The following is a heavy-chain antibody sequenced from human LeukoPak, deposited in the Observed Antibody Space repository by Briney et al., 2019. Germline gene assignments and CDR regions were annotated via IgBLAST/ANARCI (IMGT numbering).Heavy chain of an antibody. CDR3: AREYCSGGSCYWFDP. CDR1: GFTFSSYS. J-gene: IGHJ5*02. CDR2: IWYDGSNK. D-gene: IGHD2-15*01. V-gene: IGHV3-33*08. Sequence: GGSLRLSCAASGFTFSSYSMNWVRQAPGKGLEWVAVIWYDGSNKYYADSVKGRFTISRDNSKNTLYLQMNSLRAEDTAVYYCAREYCSGGSCYWFDPWGQGTLVTVSS.